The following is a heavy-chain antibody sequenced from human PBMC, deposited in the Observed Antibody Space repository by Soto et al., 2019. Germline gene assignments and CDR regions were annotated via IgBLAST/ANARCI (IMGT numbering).Heavy chain of an antibody. CDR1: GGSISSGDYY. CDR2: IYYSGST. CDR3: ARSYSNYGGEVDY. J-gene: IGHJ4*02. Sequence: PSETLSLTCTVSGGSISSGDYYWSWIRQPPGKGLEWIGYIYYSGSTYYNPSLKSRVTISVDTSKNQFSLKLSSVTAADTAVYYCARSYSNYGGEVDYWGQGTLVTVSS. V-gene: IGHV4-30-4*01. D-gene: IGHD4-4*01.